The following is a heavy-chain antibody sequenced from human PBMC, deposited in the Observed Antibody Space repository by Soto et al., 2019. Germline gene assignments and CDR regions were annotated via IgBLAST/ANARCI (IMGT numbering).Heavy chain of an antibody. CDR3: ARDLDY. V-gene: IGHV3-23*01. CDR1: GFTFNSYA. J-gene: IGHJ4*02. Sequence: EVQLLESGGGLVQPGGSLRLSCAASGFTFNSYAMSWVRQAPGKGLEWVSTIIGSGGSTYYADSVKGRFSVSRDNSKNTLYLQMNSLRDEDTAVYYCARDLDYWGQGTLVTVSS. CDR2: IIGSGGST.